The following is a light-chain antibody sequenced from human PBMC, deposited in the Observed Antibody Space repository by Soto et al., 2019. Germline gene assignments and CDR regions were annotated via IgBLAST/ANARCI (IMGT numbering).Light chain of an antibody. J-gene: IGLJ1*01. Sequence: QSVLAQPASVSGSPGQSITISCTGTSSDVGGSNYVSWYQQHPGKAPKLMIYEVTNRPSGVSNRFSGSKSGNTASLTISGLQAEDEADYYCSSYASSSTSYVFGTGTRSPS. CDR1: SSDVGGSNY. CDR2: EVT. CDR3: SSYASSSTSYV. V-gene: IGLV2-14*01.